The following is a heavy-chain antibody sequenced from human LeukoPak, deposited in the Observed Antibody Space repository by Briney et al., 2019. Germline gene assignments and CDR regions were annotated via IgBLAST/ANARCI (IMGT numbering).Heavy chain of an antibody. CDR3: ARDLDNCGGDCSTLDY. CDR1: GFTFSDYY. D-gene: IGHD2-21*02. CDR2: ISSSGSTI. V-gene: IGHV3-11*01. Sequence: PGGSLRLSCAASGFTFSDYYMSWIRQAPGKGLEWVSYISSSGSTIYYADSVKGRFTISRDNAKNSLYLQMNSLRAEDTAVHYCARDLDNCGGDCSTLDYWGQGTLVTVSS. J-gene: IGHJ4*02.